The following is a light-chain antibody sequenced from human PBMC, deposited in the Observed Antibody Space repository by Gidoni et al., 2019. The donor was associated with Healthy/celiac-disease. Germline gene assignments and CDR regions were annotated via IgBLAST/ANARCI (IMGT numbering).Light chain of an antibody. J-gene: IGKJ1*01. CDR1: QSVSSN. CDR3: QQYNNWPPAVT. CDR2: GAS. V-gene: IGKV3-15*01. Sequence: IVMTQSPATLSVSPGERATLSCRSSQSVSSNLAWYQQKPGQAPRLLIYGASTRATGIPARFSGSGCGTEFTLTISSLQSEEFAVYYCQQYNNWPPAVTFGQGTKVEIK.